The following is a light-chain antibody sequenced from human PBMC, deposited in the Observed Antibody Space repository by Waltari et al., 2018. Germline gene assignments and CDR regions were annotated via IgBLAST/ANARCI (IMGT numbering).Light chain of an antibody. CDR3: QQYNNWLYT. Sequence: ERVMTQSPATLSVYPGETAPLSCRASQSASTNLAWYQQKAGQAPRLLIYDASIRATGVPARFSGSGAGTEFTLTITGLQSEDFAVYYCQQYNNWLYTFGQGTKLEIK. CDR1: QSASTN. J-gene: IGKJ2*01. CDR2: DAS. V-gene: IGKV3-15*01.